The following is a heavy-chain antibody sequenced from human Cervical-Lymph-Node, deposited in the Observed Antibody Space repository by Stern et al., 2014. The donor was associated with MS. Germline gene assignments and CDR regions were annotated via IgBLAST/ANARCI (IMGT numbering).Heavy chain of an antibody. CDR1: GFDFTGFG. Sequence: QMQLVQSGAAVKKPGASVKVSCKASGFDFTGFGISWVRQAPGQGLEWMGWISTYNEYANYAQKFQGRVTMSADTSSTTAYMELKSLTSDDTAVYFCARGNWGSTFGMDVWGQGTTVTVSS. CDR3: ARGNWGSTFGMDV. J-gene: IGHJ6*02. D-gene: IGHD7-27*01. V-gene: IGHV1-18*01. CDR2: ISTYNEYA.